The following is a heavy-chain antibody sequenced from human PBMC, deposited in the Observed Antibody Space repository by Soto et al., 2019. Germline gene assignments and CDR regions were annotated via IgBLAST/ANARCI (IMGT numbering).Heavy chain of an antibody. D-gene: IGHD3-10*01. Sequence: QVQLVESGGGVVQPRRSLRLSCAASGFTFSNYGTHWVRQAPGKGLEWVAVILNDGSNRYHADSVKDRFTISRDNSKNMLYLQMNSLRAEDTAVYYCARDDEYSGNGMDVWGQGTTVTVS. CDR1: GFTFSNYG. CDR3: ARDDEYSGNGMDV. CDR2: ILNDGSNR. V-gene: IGHV3-33*01. J-gene: IGHJ6*02.